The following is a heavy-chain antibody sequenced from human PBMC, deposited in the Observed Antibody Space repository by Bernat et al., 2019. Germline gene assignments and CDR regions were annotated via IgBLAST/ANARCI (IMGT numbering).Heavy chain of an antibody. D-gene: IGHD3-3*02. Sequence: QVQLVESGGGVVQPGRSLRLSCAASGFTFRNYGMHWVRQAPGKGLEWVAVIWYDASKKYYVDSVKGRFTISRDSSKNTLYLQLDSLRVEDTAVYYCARDIRSSRYDYWGQGTVVTVSS. J-gene: IGHJ4*02. CDR3: ARDIRSSRYDY. CDR2: IWYDASKK. V-gene: IGHV3-33*01. CDR1: GFTFRNYG.